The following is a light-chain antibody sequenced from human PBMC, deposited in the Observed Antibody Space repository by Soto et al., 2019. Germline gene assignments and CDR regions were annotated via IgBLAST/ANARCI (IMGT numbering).Light chain of an antibody. J-gene: IGKJ1*01. CDR3: QQYGSSGT. V-gene: IGKV3-20*01. CDR2: QAS. Sequence: EIVMTQSPATLSVSPGERATLSCRASQSVITNLAWFQQKPGQLPRLIIYQASIRATGIPDRFSGSGSGTDFTLTISRLEPEDFAVYYCQQYGSSGTVGQGTKVDIK. CDR1: QSVITN.